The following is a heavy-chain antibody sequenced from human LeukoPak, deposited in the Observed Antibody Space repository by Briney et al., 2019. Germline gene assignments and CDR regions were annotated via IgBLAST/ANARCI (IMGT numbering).Heavy chain of an antibody. Sequence: GGSLRLSCAASGFTFSTFWMTWVRQAPGRGLEWVANIKEDGSEKYYVGSLKGRFTISRDNAKNSLYLQMNSLRAEDTAVYYCARMKGCSSTTCYFAIYWGQGTLVTVSS. CDR3: ARMKGCSSTTCYFAIY. CDR1: GFTFSTFW. CDR2: IKEDGSEK. D-gene: IGHD2-2*01. J-gene: IGHJ4*02. V-gene: IGHV3-7*05.